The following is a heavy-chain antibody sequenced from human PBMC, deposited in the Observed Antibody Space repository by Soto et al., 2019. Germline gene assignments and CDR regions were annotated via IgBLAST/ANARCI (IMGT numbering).Heavy chain of an antibody. V-gene: IGHV3-53*01. D-gene: IGHD2-2*02. CDR2: IYSGGST. J-gene: IGHJ1*01. CDR3: ARVSIPAEYFQH. CDR1: GFTVSSNY. Sequence: SLRLSCAASGFTVSSNYMSWVRQAPGKGLEWVSVIYSGGSTYYADSVKGRFTISRDNSKNTLYLQMNSLRAEDTAVYYCARVSIPAEYFQHWGQGTLVTVSS.